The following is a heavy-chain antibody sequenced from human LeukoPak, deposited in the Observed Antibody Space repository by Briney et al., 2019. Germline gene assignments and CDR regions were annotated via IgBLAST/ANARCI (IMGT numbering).Heavy chain of an antibody. D-gene: IGHD3-10*01. CDR2: INPNSGGT. V-gene: IGHV1-2*02. CDR1: GYTFTGYY. J-gene: IGHJ6*03. CDR3: ARGPRSGSYYNGYYYYYYMDV. Sequence: ASVTVSCKASGYTFTGYYMHWVRQAPGQGLEWMGWINPNSGGTNYAQKFQGRVTMTRDTSISTAYMELSRLRSDDTAVYYCARGPRSGSYYNGYYYYYYMDVWGKGTTVTISS.